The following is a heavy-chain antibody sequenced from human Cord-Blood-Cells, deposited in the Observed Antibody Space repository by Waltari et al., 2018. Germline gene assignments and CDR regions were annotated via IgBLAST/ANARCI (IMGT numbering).Heavy chain of an antibody. Sequence: QVQLQQWGAGLLKPSETLSLTCAVYGGSFSGYYWSWIRQPPGKGLEWIGEINHSGSTNYNPSLKSRVTISVDTSKNQFSLKLSSVTGADTAVYYCARVFAMSYDSSGYYFDYWGQGTLVTVSS. D-gene: IGHD3-22*01. CDR1: GGSFSGYY. CDR2: INHSGST. V-gene: IGHV4-34*01. J-gene: IGHJ4*02. CDR3: ARVFAMSYDSSGYYFDY.